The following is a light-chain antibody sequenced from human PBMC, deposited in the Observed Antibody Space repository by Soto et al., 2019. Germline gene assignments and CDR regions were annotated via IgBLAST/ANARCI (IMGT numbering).Light chain of an antibody. CDR2: VNSDGTH. CDR1: SGHSTYT. J-gene: IGLJ2*01. V-gene: IGLV4-69*01. Sequence: QPVLTQSPSASASLGASVKLTCTLNSGHSTYTIAWHQQQPEKGPRYLMKVNSDGTHIKGDGIPDRFSGYSSGAERYLTISSLQSEDEADYYCQTWGTGIHVVFGGGTKLTVL. CDR3: QTWGTGIHVV.